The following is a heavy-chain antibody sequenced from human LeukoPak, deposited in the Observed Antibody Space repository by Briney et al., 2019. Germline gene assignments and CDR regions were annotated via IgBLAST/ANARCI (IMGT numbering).Heavy chain of an antibody. CDR2: IYYSGNT. CDR1: GGSISSGSYY. CDR3: ARAPRVGATYYFDY. Sequence: SETLSLTCTVSGGSISSGSYYWGWIRQPPGKGLEWIGTIYYSGNTYYNPSLKSRVTISVDTSKNQFSLKLSSVTAADTAVYYCARAPRVGATYYFDYWGQGTLVTVSS. J-gene: IGHJ4*02. V-gene: IGHV4-39*01. D-gene: IGHD1-26*01.